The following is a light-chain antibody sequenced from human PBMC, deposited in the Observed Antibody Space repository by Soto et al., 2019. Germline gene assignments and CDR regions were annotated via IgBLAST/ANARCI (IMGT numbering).Light chain of an antibody. V-gene: IGKV1-5*01. Sequence: DIQMTQSPSTLSASVGDRVTITCRASQSISSWLAWYQQKPGKATKLLIYDASSLESGVPSRFSGSGSGTEFTLTISSLQPDDFATYYCQQYNSYVWTFGQGTKVEIK. J-gene: IGKJ1*01. CDR3: QQYNSYVWT. CDR2: DAS. CDR1: QSISSW.